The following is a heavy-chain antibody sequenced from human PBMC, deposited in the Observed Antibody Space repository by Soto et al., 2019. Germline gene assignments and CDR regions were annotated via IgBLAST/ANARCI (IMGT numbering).Heavy chain of an antibody. D-gene: IGHD4-17*01. V-gene: IGHV3-53*04. J-gene: IGHJ4*02. CDR3: ARFFPRDYEFDY. Sequence: EVQLVESGGGLVQPGGSLRLSCAASGFTVSSNYMSWVRQAPGKGLEWVSVIYSGGSTYYADSVKGRFTISSHNSKNTLYLQMNSLRAEDTDVYYCARFFPRDYEFDYWGQVTLVTVSS. CDR1: GFTVSSNY. CDR2: IYSGGST.